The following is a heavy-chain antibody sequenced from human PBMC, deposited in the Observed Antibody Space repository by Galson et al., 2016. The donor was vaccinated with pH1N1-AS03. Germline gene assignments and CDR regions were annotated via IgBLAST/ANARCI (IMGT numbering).Heavy chain of an antibody. CDR2: FMPVFNRP. V-gene: IGHV1-69*13. D-gene: IGHD2/OR15-2a*01. CDR3: ARRGLSATYLDV. J-gene: IGHJ6*04. Sequence: SVKVSCKASGGTFQSHVFVWVRQAPGQGLEWMGTFMPVFNRPNSAQSFQDRILITSDESTNTASMELSRLTFNDTAVYYCARRGLSATYLDVWGKGTPVTVSS. CDR1: GGTFQSHV.